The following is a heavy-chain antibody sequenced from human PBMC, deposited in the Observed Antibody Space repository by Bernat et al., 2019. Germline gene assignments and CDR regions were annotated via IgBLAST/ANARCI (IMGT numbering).Heavy chain of an antibody. CDR1: GFTFSSYA. CDR3: ARGQGEEYFDL. Sequence: VQLVESGGGVVQPGRSLRLSCAASGFTFSSYAMHWVRQAPGKGLEWVAVIYSGGSTYYADSVKGRFTISRDNSKNTLYLQMNSLRAEDTAVYYCARGQGEEYFDLWGRGTLVTVSS. D-gene: IGHD1-26*01. CDR2: IYSGGST. V-gene: IGHV3-66*01. J-gene: IGHJ2*01.